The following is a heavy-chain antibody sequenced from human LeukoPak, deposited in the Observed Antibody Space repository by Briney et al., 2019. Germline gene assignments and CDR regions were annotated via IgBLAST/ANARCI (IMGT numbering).Heavy chain of an antibody. CDR2: IQQDGNEK. D-gene: IGHD6-13*01. J-gene: IGHJ4*02. V-gene: IGHV3-7*01. CDR1: GFTFSDSH. CDR3: AREGSIAALDY. Sequence: GGSLRLSCAASGFTFSDSHMSWVRQAPGKGLEWVASIQQDGNEKYFVDSVKGRFTISRDNAKNSLYLQMNSLRAEDTAVYYCAREGSIAALDYWGQGTLVTVSS.